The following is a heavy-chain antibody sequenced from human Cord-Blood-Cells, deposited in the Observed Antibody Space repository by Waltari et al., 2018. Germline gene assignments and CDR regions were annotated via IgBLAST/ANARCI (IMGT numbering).Heavy chain of an antibody. CDR3: ATDRALYDSSGYYFDY. D-gene: IGHD3-22*01. Sequence: EVQLVQSGAEVKKPGATVKISCKVSGYTFTDYYMHWVQQAPGKGLEWMGLVDPEDGETIYAENVQGRVTINAETSTDKAYRELSSLRSEDTAVYYWATDRALYDSSGYYFDYWGQGTLVTVSS. CDR1: GYTFTDYY. V-gene: IGHV1-69-2*01. J-gene: IGHJ4*02. CDR2: VDPEDGET.